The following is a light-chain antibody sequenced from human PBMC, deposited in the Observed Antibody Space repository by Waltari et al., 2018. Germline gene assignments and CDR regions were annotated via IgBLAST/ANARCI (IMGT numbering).Light chain of an antibody. Sequence: DIQMTQTPSTLSASVGDRVTITCRASQNIDSWLAWYQQQPGKAPKLLIYRASSLESGVPSRFSGSGDGTEFTLTISGLQPDDFATYYCQQYKSYSTFGQGTKVDIK. CDR1: QNIDSW. V-gene: IGKV1-5*03. CDR2: RAS. CDR3: QQYKSYST. J-gene: IGKJ1*01.